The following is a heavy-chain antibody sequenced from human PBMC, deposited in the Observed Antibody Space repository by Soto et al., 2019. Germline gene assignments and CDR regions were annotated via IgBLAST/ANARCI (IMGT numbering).Heavy chain of an antibody. CDR3: ARGYGRNFDY. Sequence: SETLSLTCSVSGASISGSSNFWGWVRQPPGKGLEWIGSIYYSGSTNYNPSLKSRVTISVDTSKNQFSLKLSSVTAVDTAVYYCARGYGRNFDYWGQGTLVTVSS. CDR1: GASISGSSNF. CDR2: IYYSGST. D-gene: IGHD5-18*01. V-gene: IGHV4-39*07. J-gene: IGHJ4*02.